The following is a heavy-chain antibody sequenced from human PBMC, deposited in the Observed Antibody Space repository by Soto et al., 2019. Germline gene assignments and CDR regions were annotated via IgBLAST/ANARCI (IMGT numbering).Heavy chain of an antibody. CDR3: ARRSSWYAGGYYGMYV. Sequence: QVQLVQSGAEAKKPGSSVKVSCKASGGTFSSYAISWVRQAPGQWRVWMGRIIPIFGTANYAQKFQCRVTITADESTSTAYMELSSLRSEDTAVYYCARRSSWYAGGYYGMYVSGQGTTVTVSS. J-gene: IGHJ6*02. CDR2: IIPIFGTA. CDR1: GGTFSSYA. D-gene: IGHD6-13*01. V-gene: IGHV1-69*01.